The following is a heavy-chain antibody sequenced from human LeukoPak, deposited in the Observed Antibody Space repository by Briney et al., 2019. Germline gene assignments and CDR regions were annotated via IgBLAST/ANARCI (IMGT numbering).Heavy chain of an antibody. J-gene: IGHJ4*02. CDR1: GYTFTSYG. Sequence: ASVKVSCRASGYTFTSYGISWVRQAPGEGLEWMGWISAYTGNTNYAQKLQGRVTMTTDTSTSTAYMELRSLRSDDTAVYYCAREVSTLFDYWGQGTLVTVSS. V-gene: IGHV1-18*01. CDR2: ISAYTGNT. CDR3: AREVSTLFDY. D-gene: IGHD5/OR15-5a*01.